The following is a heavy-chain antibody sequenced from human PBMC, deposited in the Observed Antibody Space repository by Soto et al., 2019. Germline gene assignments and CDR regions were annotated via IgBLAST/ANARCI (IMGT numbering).Heavy chain of an antibody. CDR1: GFTFSTYA. CDR3: AKNGDFWSWGMDV. V-gene: IGHV3-23*01. CDR2: ISSSGDAT. J-gene: IGHJ6*02. Sequence: GGSLRLSCAASGFTFSTYAMTWVRQAPGKGLEWVSIISSSGDATYYLDSVKGRFTISRDNSRNTLNLQMNSLRAEDTAVYYCAKNGDFWSWGMDVWGLGTTVTVSS. D-gene: IGHD3-3*01.